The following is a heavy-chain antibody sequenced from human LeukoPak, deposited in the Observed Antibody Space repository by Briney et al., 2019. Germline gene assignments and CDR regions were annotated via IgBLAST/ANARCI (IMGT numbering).Heavy chain of an antibody. V-gene: IGHV1-2*02. D-gene: IGHD3-10*01. CDR1: GYTFTGYY. CDR2: INPNSGGT. Sequence: ASVKVSCKASGYTFTGYYMHWLRQAPGQGLEWMGWINPNSGGTNYAQKFQGRVTMTRDTSISTAYMELSRLRSDDTAVYYCAREMYGSGSYTYYYYYGMDVWGQGTTVTVSS. CDR3: AREMYGSGSYTYYYYYGMDV. J-gene: IGHJ6*02.